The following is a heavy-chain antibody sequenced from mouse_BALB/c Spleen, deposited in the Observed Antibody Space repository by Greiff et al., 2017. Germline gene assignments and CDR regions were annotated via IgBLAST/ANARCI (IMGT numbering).Heavy chain of an antibody. CDR2: IWGDGST. Sequence: VKVVESGPGLVAPSQSLSITCTVSGFSLTGYGVNWVRQPPGKGLEWLGMIWGDGSTDYNSALKSRLSISKDNSKSQVFLKMYSLQTDDTARYYCARRSNYEYYYAMDYWGQGTSVTVSS. CDR3: ARRSNYEYYYAMDY. J-gene: IGHJ4*01. CDR1: GFSLTGYG. D-gene: IGHD2-5*01. V-gene: IGHV2-6-7*01.